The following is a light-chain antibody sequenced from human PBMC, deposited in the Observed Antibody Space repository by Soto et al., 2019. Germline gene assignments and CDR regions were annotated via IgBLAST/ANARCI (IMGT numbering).Light chain of an antibody. CDR1: QSVSNN. CDR2: AAS. CDR3: HQYNNWPPMYT. V-gene: IGKV3-15*01. J-gene: IGKJ2*01. Sequence: EIVMTQSPATLSVSPGERATLSCRASQSVSNNLAWYQQKPGQAPRLLIYAASTRATAIPARFSGSGSGTEFTLTISSLQSEDFAVYYCHQYNNWPPMYTFGQGTKLEIK.